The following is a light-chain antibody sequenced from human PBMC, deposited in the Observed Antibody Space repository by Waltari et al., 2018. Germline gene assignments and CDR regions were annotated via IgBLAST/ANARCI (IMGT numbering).Light chain of an antibody. CDR2: WAS. J-gene: IGKJ2*01. V-gene: IGKV4-1*01. CDR1: QSLLYSSNNKNY. CDR3: QQYYGTPPYT. Sequence: DIVMTQSPDSLAVSLCERATINCKSSQSLLYSSNNKNYLAWYQQKLGQPPKLLFYWASTRESGVPDRFSGSGSGTDFTLTISSLQAEDVAVYYCQQYYGTPPYTFGQGTKLEIK.